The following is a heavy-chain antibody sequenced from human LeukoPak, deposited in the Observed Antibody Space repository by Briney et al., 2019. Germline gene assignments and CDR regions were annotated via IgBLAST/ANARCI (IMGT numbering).Heavy chain of an antibody. J-gene: IGHJ5*02. V-gene: IGHV3-23*01. CDR3: AKQVAYCGGDCYNL. CDR2: ISGSGGST. Sequence: GGSLRLSCAASGFTFSSYAMSWVRQAPGKGLEWVSAISGSGGSTYYADSVKGRFTISRDNSKNTLYLQMNSLRAEDTAVCYCAKQVAYCGGDCYNLWGQGTLVTVSS. CDR1: GFTFSSYA. D-gene: IGHD2-21*02.